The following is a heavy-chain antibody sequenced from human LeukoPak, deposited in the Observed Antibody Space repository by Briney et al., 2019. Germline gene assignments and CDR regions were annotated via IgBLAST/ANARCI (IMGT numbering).Heavy chain of an antibody. V-gene: IGHV4-59*01. CDR2: IYYSGST. CDR1: GGSISSYY. D-gene: IGHD3-10*01. J-gene: IGHJ4*02. Sequence: SETLSLTCTVSGGSISSYYWSWIRQPPGKGLEWIGYIYYSGSTNYNPSLTSRVTISVDTSKNQFSLKLKSVTAADTAMYYCARDYGSGNSQIFDYGGQGTLVTVPS. CDR3: ARDYGSGNSQIFDY.